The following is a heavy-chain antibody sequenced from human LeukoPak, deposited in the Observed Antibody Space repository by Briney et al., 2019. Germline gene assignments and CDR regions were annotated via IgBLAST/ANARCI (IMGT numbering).Heavy chain of an antibody. CDR1: GFTFRTYS. CDR2: ISGSSTYI. V-gene: IGHV3-21*01. D-gene: IGHD6-13*01. Sequence: GGSLRLSCVASGFTFRTYSMNWVRQAPGKGLEWVSSISGSSTYIYYADSAKGRFTISRDNAKNSLFLQMNSLRAEDTAVYYCARVQDGSSWYEYFQHWGQGTLVTVSS. J-gene: IGHJ1*01. CDR3: ARVQDGSSWYEYFQH.